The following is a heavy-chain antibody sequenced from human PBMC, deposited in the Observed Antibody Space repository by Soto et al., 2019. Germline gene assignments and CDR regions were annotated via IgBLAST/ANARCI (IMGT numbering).Heavy chain of an antibody. CDR3: AGTYSSGWPYYYYGMDV. D-gene: IGHD6-19*01. V-gene: IGHV4-39*01. J-gene: IGHJ6*02. Sequence: SETLSLTCTVSGGSISSSSYYWGWTRQPPGKGLEWIGSIYYSGSTYYNPSLKSRVTISVDTSKNQFSLKLSSVTAADTAVYYCAGTYSSGWPYYYYGMDVWGQGTTVTVSS. CDR2: IYYSGST. CDR1: GGSISSSSYY.